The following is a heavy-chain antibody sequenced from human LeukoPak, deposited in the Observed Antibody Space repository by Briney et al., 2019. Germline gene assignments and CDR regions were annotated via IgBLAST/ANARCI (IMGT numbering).Heavy chain of an antibody. D-gene: IGHD2-2*01. V-gene: IGHV4-38-2*01. Sequence: SETLSLTXAVSGYSISSGYYWGWMRQPPGKGLEWIGSIYHSGSTYYNPSLKSRVTISVDTSKNQFSLKLSSVTAADTAVYYCARQAIVVVPAAIAWFDPWGQGTLVTVSS. J-gene: IGHJ5*02. CDR1: GYSISSGYY. CDR2: IYHSGST. CDR3: ARQAIVVVPAAIAWFDP.